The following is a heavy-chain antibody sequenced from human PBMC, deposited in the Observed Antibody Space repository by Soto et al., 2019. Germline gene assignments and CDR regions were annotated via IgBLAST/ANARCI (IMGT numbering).Heavy chain of an antibody. D-gene: IGHD6-6*01. CDR1: GYTFTSYD. CDR3: ARARRIAARPWPRPIFDY. V-gene: IGHV1-8*01. CDR2: MNPNSGNT. J-gene: IGHJ4*02. Sequence: QVQLVQSGAEVKKPGASVKVSCKASGYTFTSYDINWVRQATGQGLEWMGWMNPNSGNTGYAQKFQGRVTMTRNTSISTAYMELSSLRSEDTAVYYCARARRIAARPWPRPIFDYWGQGTLVTVSS.